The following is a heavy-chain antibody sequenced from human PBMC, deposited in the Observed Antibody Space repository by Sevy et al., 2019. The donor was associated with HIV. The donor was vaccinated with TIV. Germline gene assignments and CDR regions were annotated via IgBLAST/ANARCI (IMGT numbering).Heavy chain of an antibody. V-gene: IGHV1-18*01. Sequence: ASVKVSCKASGYTFTIYGISWVRQAPGQGLEWMGWISGYNGNTNYAQKFQDRVTMTTDTSTSTAYMELRSLRSDDTAVYYCARESGAVGATEYGFDIWGQGTMVTVSS. CDR1: GYTFTIYG. D-gene: IGHD1-26*01. J-gene: IGHJ3*02. CDR2: ISGYNGNT. CDR3: ARESGAVGATEYGFDI.